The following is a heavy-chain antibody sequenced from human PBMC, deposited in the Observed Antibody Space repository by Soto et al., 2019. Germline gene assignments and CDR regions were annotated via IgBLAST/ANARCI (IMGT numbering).Heavy chain of an antibody. D-gene: IGHD4-17*01. J-gene: IGHJ5*02. CDR1: GFSLSTSGVG. CDR2: IYWDDDK. CDR3: AHLYGGNSFAYCDP. V-gene: IGHV2-5*02. Sequence: QITLKESGPTLVKPTQTLTLTCTFSGFSLSTSGVGVGWIRQPPGKALEWLALIYWDDDKRYSPSLKSRLTITKDTSKNQVVLTMTNMDPVDTATYYCAHLYGGNSFAYCDPWGQGTLVTVSS.